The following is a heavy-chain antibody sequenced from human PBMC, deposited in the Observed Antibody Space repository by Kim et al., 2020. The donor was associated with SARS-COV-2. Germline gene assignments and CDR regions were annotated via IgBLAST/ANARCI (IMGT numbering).Heavy chain of an antibody. J-gene: IGHJ6*02. CDR3: ASCPIGYYYYGMDV. V-gene: IGHV3-23*03. Sequence: ADAVKGRFTISRDNSKNTLYLQMNSLRAEDTAVYYCASCPIGYYYYGMDVWGQGTTVTVSS.